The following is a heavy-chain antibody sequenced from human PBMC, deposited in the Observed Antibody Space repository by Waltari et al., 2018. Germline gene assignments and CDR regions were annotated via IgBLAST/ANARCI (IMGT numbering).Heavy chain of an antibody. CDR3: AKDPAGTYYFEY. V-gene: IGHV3-23*01. J-gene: IGHJ4*02. CDR2: ISGSGGNT. CDR1: EIHFSIYA. Sequence: VQLLGSGGGFVHPGWSLARLCSPSEIHFSIYAMNWVRQAPGKGLEWVSTISGSGGNTYYADSVKGRFTISRDNSKNTLYLQMNSLRAEDTAVYYCAKDPAGTYYFEYWGQGTLVTVSS. D-gene: IGHD6-19*01.